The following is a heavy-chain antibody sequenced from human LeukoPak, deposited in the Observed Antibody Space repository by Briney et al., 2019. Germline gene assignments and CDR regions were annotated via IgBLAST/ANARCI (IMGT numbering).Heavy chain of an antibody. CDR3: ARLGGSSDFDY. CDR1: GFTLSSYW. J-gene: IGHJ4*02. D-gene: IGHD1-26*01. Sequence: GGSLTLSCAVSGFTLSSYWMHWVRPPPGKVRVWVSRINSDGRHTSYADFVKGRFTISRDNAKNTMYLQMNSLRAEDTAVYYCARLGGSSDFDYWGQGTLVTVSS. V-gene: IGHV3-74*01. CDR2: INSDGRHT.